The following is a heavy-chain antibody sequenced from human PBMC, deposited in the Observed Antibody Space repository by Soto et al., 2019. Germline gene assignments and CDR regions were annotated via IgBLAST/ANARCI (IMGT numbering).Heavy chain of an antibody. V-gene: IGHV3-74*01. CDR3: ARDGYSGSYLGVFDI. D-gene: IGHD1-26*01. J-gene: IGHJ3*02. CDR2: INSDGSST. CDR1: GFTFSSYW. Sequence: GGSLRLSCAASGFTFSSYWMHWVRQAPGKGLVWVSRINSDGSSTSYADSVKGRFTISRDNAKNTLYLQMNSLRGEDTAVYYCARDGYSGSYLGVFDIWGQGTMVTVSS.